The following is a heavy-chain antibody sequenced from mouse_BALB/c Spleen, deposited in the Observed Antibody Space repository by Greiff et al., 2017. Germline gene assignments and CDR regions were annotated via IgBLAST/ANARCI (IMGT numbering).Heavy chain of an antibody. CDR3: ARNYPYYDEAMDY. Sequence: QVQLKQSGPGLVQPSQSLSITCTVSGFSLTNYGVHWVRQSPGKGLEWLGVIWSGGSTDYNAAFISRLSISKDNSKSQVFFKMNSLQANDTAIYYCARNYPYYDEAMDYWGQGTSVTVSS. CDR1: GFSLTNYG. V-gene: IGHV2-2*02. CDR2: IWSGGST. D-gene: IGHD1-1*01. J-gene: IGHJ4*01.